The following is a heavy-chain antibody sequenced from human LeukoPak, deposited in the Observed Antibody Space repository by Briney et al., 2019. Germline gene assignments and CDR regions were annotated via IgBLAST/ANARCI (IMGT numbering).Heavy chain of an antibody. CDR2: ISYDGSNK. J-gene: IGHJ6*02. D-gene: IGHD3-16*01. V-gene: IGHV3-30-3*01. CDR1: GFTFSSYA. CDR3: ARGGGLDV. Sequence: PGGSLRLSCAASGFTFSSYAMHWVRQAPGKGLGWVAVISYDGSNKYYADSVKGRFTISRDNAKNSLYLQMSNLRAEDTAVYFCARGGGLDVWGQGATVTVSS.